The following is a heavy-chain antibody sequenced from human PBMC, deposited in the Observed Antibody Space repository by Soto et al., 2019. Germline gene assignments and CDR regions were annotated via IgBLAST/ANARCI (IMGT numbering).Heavy chain of an antibody. V-gene: IGHV3-23*01. CDR1: GFTFSSYA. Sequence: PGGSLRLSCAASGFTFSSYAMSWFRQAPGKGLEWVSAISGSGGSTYYADSVKGRFTISRDNSKNTLYLQMNSLRAEDTAVYYCANSLRFLEWLPPALDYWGQGTLVTVSS. J-gene: IGHJ4*02. CDR3: ANSLRFLEWLPPALDY. D-gene: IGHD3-3*01. CDR2: ISGSGGST.